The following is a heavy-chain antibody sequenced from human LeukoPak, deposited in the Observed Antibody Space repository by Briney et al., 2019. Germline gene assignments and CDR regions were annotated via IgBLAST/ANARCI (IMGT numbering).Heavy chain of an antibody. CDR2: ISGSGGTT. V-gene: IGHV3-23*01. CDR1: GFTFGNYA. D-gene: IGHD3-16*01. CDR3: ARAGGGHFFYGMDV. J-gene: IGHJ6*02. Sequence: GGSLRLSCAASGFTFGNYAMSWVRQAPGKGLEWVSGISGSGGTTYYADSVKGRFTISRDNPENTLYLQVNSLRGEDTAVYYCARAGGGHFFYGMDVWGQGTTVTVSS.